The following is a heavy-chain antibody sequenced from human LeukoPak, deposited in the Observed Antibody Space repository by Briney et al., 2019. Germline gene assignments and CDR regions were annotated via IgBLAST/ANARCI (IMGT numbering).Heavy chain of an antibody. J-gene: IGHJ6*02. CDR3: AREDSGYDFLGHYYYYGMDV. D-gene: IGHD5-12*01. CDR2: ISSSSSYI. V-gene: IGHV3-21*01. Sequence: RSGGSLRLPCAASGFTFSSYSMNWVRQAPGKGLEWVSSISSSSSYIYYADSVKGRFTISRDNAKNSLYLQMNSLRAEDTAVYYCAREDSGYDFLGHYYYYGMDVWGQGTTVTVSS. CDR1: GFTFSSYS.